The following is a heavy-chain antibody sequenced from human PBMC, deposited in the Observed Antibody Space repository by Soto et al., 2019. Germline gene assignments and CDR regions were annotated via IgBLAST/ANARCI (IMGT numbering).Heavy chain of an antibody. CDR3: ARLRWYRHGDFDS. CDR1: GYTFTSYD. D-gene: IGHD2-15*01. V-gene: IGHV1-8*01. J-gene: IGHJ4*02. Sequence: QVQLEQSGAEVKKPGASVKVSCKASGYTFTSYDINWVRQATGQGLEWMGWMNPNSGNTGYAQKFQGRVTMTRNSSRSTAYMELSSLRSEETAVYYCARLRWYRHGDFDSWGRGTLVTVIS. CDR2: MNPNSGNT.